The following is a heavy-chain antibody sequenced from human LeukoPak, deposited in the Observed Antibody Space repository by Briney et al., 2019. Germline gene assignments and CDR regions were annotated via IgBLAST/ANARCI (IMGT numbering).Heavy chain of an antibody. CDR2: ISAYNGNT. D-gene: IGHD2-2*01. CDR1: GYTFTSYG. CDR3: ARDGSFPGSPNNWLDP. V-gene: IGHV1-18*01. Sequence: ASVKVSCKASGYTFTSYGISWVRQAPGQGLEWMGWISAYNGNTNYAQKLQGRVTMTTDTSTSTAYMELRSLRSDDTAVYYCARDGSFPGSPNNWLDPWGQGTLVTVSS. J-gene: IGHJ5*02.